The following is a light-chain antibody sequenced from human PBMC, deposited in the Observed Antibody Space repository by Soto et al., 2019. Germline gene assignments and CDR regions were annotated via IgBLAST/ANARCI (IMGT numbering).Light chain of an antibody. Sequence: LLTQSPGTLSLSPGERATLSCRSSQSVRSSSLAWYQQKPGQAPRLLIYGASNRATGIPDRFSGSGSGTYFTLTISSLEPEDFGVYYCRQYGSSPRFTFGPGTKVDF. CDR1: QSVRSSS. CDR3: RQYGSSPRFT. J-gene: IGKJ3*01. CDR2: GAS. V-gene: IGKV3-20*01.